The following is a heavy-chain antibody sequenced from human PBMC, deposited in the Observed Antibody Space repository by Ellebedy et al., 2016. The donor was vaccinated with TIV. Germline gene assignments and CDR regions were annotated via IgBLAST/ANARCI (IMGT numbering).Heavy chain of an antibody. CDR2: ISSSSSTI. V-gene: IGHV3-48*01. Sequence: GESLKISCAASGFTFSSYSMNWVRQAPGKGLEWVSYISSSSSTIYYADSVKGRFTISRDNSKNTLYLQMNSLRAEDTAVYYCAKDPPKGGYSYGYFDYWGQGTLVTVSS. CDR1: GFTFSSYS. J-gene: IGHJ4*02. CDR3: AKDPPKGGYSYGYFDY. D-gene: IGHD5-18*01.